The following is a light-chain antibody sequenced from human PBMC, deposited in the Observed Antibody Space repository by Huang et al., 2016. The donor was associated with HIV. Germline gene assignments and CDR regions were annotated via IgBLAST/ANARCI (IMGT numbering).Light chain of an antibody. CDR3: QQYNNWPRT. CDR2: DAS. J-gene: IGKJ1*01. V-gene: IGKV3-15*01. CDR1: QSVSSN. Sequence: EILMTQSPATLSVSPGGEATLSCRASQSVSSNLAWYQQKPGQAPRLLIYDASTRATGCPARFSGSGSGTEFTLTISSLQSEDFAVYYCQQYNNWPRTFGQGTKVEIK.